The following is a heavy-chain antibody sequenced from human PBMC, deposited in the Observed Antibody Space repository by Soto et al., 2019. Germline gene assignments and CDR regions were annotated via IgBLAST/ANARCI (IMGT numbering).Heavy chain of an antibody. V-gene: IGHV3-15*07. J-gene: IGHJ5*02. Sequence: EMQLVKSWGGLVMPGGSLRLSCAASGFSVSDAWMHWVRQAPGKGLEWVGRIKSKIDGGTPQYAAPVKGRFTISRDDSENTLYLQANSLRTEDTAVYYCTTGGVSVARSTSDPWGQGTLVTVSS. CDR1: GFSVSDAW. CDR2: IKSKIDGGTP. D-gene: IGHD3-10*01. CDR3: TTGGVSVARSTSDP.